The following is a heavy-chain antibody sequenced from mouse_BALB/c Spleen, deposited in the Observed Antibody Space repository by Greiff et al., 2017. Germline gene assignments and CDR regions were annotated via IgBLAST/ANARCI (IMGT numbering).Heavy chain of an antibody. CDR1: GFSLTSYG. Sequence: VKLVESGPGLVAPSQSLSITCTVSGFSLTSYGVHWVRQPPGKGLEWLGVIWAGGSTNYNSALMSRLSISKDNSKSQVFLKMNSLQTDDTAMYYCARDRNWENYFDYWGQGTTLTVSS. CDR3: ARDRNWENYFDY. CDR2: IWAGGST. V-gene: IGHV2-9*02. D-gene: IGHD4-1*01. J-gene: IGHJ2*01.